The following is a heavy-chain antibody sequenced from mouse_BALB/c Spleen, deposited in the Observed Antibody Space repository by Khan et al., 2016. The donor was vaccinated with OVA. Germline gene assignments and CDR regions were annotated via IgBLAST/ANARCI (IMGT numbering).Heavy chain of an antibody. Sequence: VQLQQSGPELMKPGASVKISCKASGYSFTSYYIHWVMQSHGKSLEWIGYIDPFSGGTTYNQKFKGKATLTVDKSSSTAYIHLSTLTSEDSAVYYCTGHGYVAWFTYWGQGTLVTVSA. J-gene: IGHJ3*01. CDR3: TGHGYVAWFTY. CDR2: IDPFSGGT. V-gene: IGHV1S135*01. CDR1: GYSFTSYY. D-gene: IGHD2-2*01.